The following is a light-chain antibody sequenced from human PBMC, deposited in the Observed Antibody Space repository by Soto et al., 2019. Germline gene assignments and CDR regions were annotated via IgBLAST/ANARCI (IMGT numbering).Light chain of an antibody. CDR3: QQYCYSCWT. CDR2: SAS. V-gene: IGKV3-20*01. J-gene: IGKJ1*01. Sequence: VRPQSXGNLSFYMKEXXXXXXXVVHSVSSRYLARCQQGXGQGPRLLIYSASXRATGIPDRFSGSGSGADYTLTISRLEPEDSAMYYCQQYCYSCWTFCQVTKVDIK. CDR1: HSVSSRY.